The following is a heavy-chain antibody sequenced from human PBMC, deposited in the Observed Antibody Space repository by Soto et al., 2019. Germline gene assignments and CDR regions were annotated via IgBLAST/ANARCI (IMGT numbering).Heavy chain of an antibody. V-gene: IGHV3-30-3*01. CDR3: ARDKRDLRFLEWSYYFDY. CDR1: GFTFSSCA. J-gene: IGHJ4*02. Sequence: QVPLVESGGGVVQPGRSLRLSCAASGFTFSSCAMHWVRQAPGKGLEWVALISYAGSNKYYADSVKGRFTISRDNSKNTLYLQMNSLRAEDTAVYYCARDKRDLRFLEWSYYFDYWGQGTLVTVSS. CDR2: ISYAGSNK. D-gene: IGHD3-3*01.